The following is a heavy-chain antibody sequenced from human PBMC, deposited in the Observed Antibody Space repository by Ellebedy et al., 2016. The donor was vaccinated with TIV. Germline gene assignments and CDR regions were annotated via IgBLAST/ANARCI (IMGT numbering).Heavy chain of an antibody. CDR1: GFTFSSNY. J-gene: IGHJ4*02. V-gene: IGHV3-53*01. D-gene: IGHD4-11*01. Sequence: PGGSLRLSCTASGFTFSSNYMNWVRQAPGKGLEWVSVFYSGGNTYYADSVKGRFTISRDNSKNTVYLQMNSLRAEDTAVYYCAREVYSSTWKDCWGQGTLVTVSS. CDR3: AREVYSSTWKDC. CDR2: FYSGGNT.